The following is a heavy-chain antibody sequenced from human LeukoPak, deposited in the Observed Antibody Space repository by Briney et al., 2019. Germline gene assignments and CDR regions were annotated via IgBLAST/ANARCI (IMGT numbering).Heavy chain of an antibody. V-gene: IGHV4-34*01. CDR2: INHSGST. CDR3: ANLDTAMDYYYYGMDV. Sequence: SETLSLTCAVYGGSFSGYYWSWIRQSPGKGLEWIGEINHSGSTNYNPSLKSRVTISVDTSKNQFSLKLSSVTAADTAVYYCANLDTAMDYYYYGMDVWGKGTTVTVSS. CDR1: GGSFSGYY. J-gene: IGHJ6*04. D-gene: IGHD5-18*01.